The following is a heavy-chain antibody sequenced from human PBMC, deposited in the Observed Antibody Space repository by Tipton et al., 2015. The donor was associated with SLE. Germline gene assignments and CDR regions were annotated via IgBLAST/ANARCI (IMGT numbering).Heavy chain of an antibody. CDR3: ARSDYADY. CDR1: GFTFTDYT. J-gene: IGHJ4*02. CDR2: IRSDGSSA. V-gene: IGHV3-74*01. Sequence: SLRLSCAASGFTFTDYTMHWVRQAPGKGLVWVSRIRSDGSSASYADSVKGRFTISRDNAKNTLYLHMSSLRAEDTAVYYCARSDYADYWGQGTLVTVSS.